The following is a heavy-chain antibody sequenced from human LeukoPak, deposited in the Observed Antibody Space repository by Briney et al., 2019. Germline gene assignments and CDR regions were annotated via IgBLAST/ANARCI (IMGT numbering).Heavy chain of an antibody. D-gene: IGHD1-26*01. V-gene: IGHV3-23*01. CDR3: AKSLLTTASGTGRAFDI. J-gene: IGHJ3*02. CDR2: IIASGDVT. Sequence: GGSLRLSYAASRFSFSTYPMGWVRRAPGKGLEWVSGIIASGDVTFHADPVKGRFTISRDNSRNTLYLQMNSLRAEDTAEYYCAKSLLTTASGTGRAFDIWGQGTMVTVSA. CDR1: RFSFSTYP.